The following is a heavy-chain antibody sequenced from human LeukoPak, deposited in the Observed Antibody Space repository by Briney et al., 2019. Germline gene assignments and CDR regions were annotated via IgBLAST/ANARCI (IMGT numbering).Heavy chain of an antibody. CDR1: GYTFTSYD. CDR2: MNPNSGNT. CDR3: ARGWATSVLTGYFYYYGMDV. Sequence: ASVKVSCKASGYTFTSYDISWVRQATGQGLEWMGWMNPNSGNTGYAQKFQGRVTMTRNTSISTAYMELSSLRSEDTAVYYCARGWATSVLTGYFYYYGMDVWGQGTTVTVSS. V-gene: IGHV1-8*01. J-gene: IGHJ6*02. D-gene: IGHD3-9*01.